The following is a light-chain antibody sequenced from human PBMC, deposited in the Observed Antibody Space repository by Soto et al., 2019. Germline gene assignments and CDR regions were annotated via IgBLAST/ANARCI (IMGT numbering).Light chain of an antibody. V-gene: IGKV1-17*03. Sequence: DIQMTQSPSAMSASVGDRVTITCRASQDIYNYFAWFQQKPGKVPKRLIYGASSLQSGVPSRFSGSGIGTEFTLTISSLQPEDFATYHCLQYHTYPWTFGQGTTVEI. CDR3: LQYHTYPWT. CDR2: GAS. CDR1: QDIYNY. J-gene: IGKJ1*01.